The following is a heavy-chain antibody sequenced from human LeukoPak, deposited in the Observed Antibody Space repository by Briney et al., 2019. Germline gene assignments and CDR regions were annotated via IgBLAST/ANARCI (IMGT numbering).Heavy chain of an antibody. CDR3: ARGRKDTAMVRGYYYYYYMDV. J-gene: IGHJ6*03. CDR2: IIPILDIS. D-gene: IGHD5-18*01. Sequence: ASVKVSCKASGGSFTTFAINWVRQAPGQGLEWMGRIIPILDISSYPQRFQGRVTITADESTSTAYMELSSLRSEDTAVYYCARGRKDTAMVRGYYYYYYMDVWGKGTTVTVSS. V-gene: IGHV1-69*04. CDR1: GGSFTTFA.